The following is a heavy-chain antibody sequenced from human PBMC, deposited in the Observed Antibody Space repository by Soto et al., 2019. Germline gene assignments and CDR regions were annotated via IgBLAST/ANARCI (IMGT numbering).Heavy chain of an antibody. V-gene: IGHV1-2*02. CDR1: GCTFSGYS. Sequence: ASVKVSCKASGCTFSGYSVRWVREAPGQGLEWMGGIIPKIGGASYAQKFQGRVTMSADTSTSTAYMELSRLRSDDAAVYFCAGDLGMFDSSATNDYWGQGTLVTVSS. J-gene: IGHJ4*02. CDR2: IIPKIGGA. D-gene: IGHD6-25*01. CDR3: AGDLGMFDSSATNDY.